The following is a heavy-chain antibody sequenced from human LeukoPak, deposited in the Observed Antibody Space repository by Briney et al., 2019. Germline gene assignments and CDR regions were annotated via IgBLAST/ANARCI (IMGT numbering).Heavy chain of an antibody. CDR2: SYYNGNT. V-gene: IGHV4-59*01. D-gene: IGHD3-3*01. CDR1: GGSITNYY. Sequence: SETLSLTCTVSGGSITNYYWSWIRQPPGKGLEWIGFSYYNGNTNYNPSLKSRVTISVDMSKNQFSLSLRSVTAADTAVYYCARGVWGDFWSGYSNGGGYYYMDVWGKGTTVTVSS. CDR3: ARGVWGDFWSGYSNGGGYYYMDV. J-gene: IGHJ6*03.